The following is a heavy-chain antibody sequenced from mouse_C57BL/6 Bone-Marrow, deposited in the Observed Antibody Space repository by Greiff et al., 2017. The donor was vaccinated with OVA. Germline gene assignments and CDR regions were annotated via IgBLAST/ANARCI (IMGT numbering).Heavy chain of an antibody. J-gene: IGHJ2*01. V-gene: IGHV5-12*01. CDR2: ISNGGGST. CDR3: ARLATGTLDY. D-gene: IGHD4-1*02. CDR1: GFTFSDYY. Sequence: DVKLVESGGGLVQPGGSLKLSCAASGFTFSDYYMYWVRQTPEKRLEWVAYISNGGGSTYYPDTVKGRFTISRDKAKNTQYLQMSRLKSEDTAMYYCARLATGTLDYWGQGTTLTVSS.